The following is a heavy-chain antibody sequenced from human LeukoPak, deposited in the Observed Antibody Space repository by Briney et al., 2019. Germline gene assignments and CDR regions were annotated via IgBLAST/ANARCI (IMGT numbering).Heavy chain of an antibody. Sequence: ASVKVSCKGSGYTFTGYYMHWVRQAPGQGLEWMGWINPNSGTTNYAQKFQGRVTVTRDTSISTAYMELSRLESDDTAVYFCARGLGSGWPNFDYWGQGTLVTVSS. CDR3: ARGLGSGWPNFDY. J-gene: IGHJ4*02. D-gene: IGHD6-19*01. CDR1: GYTFTGYY. V-gene: IGHV1-2*02. CDR2: INPNSGTT.